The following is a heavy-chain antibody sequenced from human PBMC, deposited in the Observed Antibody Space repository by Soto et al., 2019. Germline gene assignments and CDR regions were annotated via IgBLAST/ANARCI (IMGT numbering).Heavy chain of an antibody. V-gene: IGHV1-69*04. CDR3: ATDEGAMVRARNHSYYMDV. D-gene: IGHD3-10*01. J-gene: IGHJ6*03. CDR1: GYTFTSYG. CDR2: IIPLLGIA. Sequence: SVKVSCKASGYTFTSYGISWVRQAPGQGREWVGRIIPLLGIANYAQKFQGRVTITADKSTRTAYMELSSLRSEDTAVYYSATDEGAMVRARNHSYYMDVWGKGTTVTVSS.